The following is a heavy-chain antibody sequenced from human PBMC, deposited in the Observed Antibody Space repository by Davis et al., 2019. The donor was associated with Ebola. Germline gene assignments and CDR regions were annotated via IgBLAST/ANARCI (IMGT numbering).Heavy chain of an antibody. CDR1: GGSFSGYY. J-gene: IGHJ4*02. CDR3: ARASSSSWYAADY. D-gene: IGHD6-13*01. V-gene: IGHV4-34*01. CDR2: INHSGST. Sequence: SETLSLTCAAYGGSFSGYYWSWIRQPPGKGLEWIGEINHSGSTNYNPSLKSRVTISVDTSKNQFSLKLSSVTAADTAVYYCARASSSSWYAADYWGQGTLVTVSS.